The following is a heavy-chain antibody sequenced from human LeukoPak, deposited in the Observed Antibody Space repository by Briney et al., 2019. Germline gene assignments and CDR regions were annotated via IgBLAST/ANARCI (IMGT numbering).Heavy chain of an antibody. CDR3: ARDAHTGSGTYWGGVDYYYGLDV. J-gene: IGHJ6*02. CDR2: VYGGDTT. V-gene: IGHV3-66*01. D-gene: IGHD3-10*01. CDR1: GFTVSSNY. Sequence: GGPLRLSCAASGFTVSSNYMSWVRQAPGKGLEWVSVVYGGDTTYYADSVKGRFTISRDNSKNTLYLQMNSLRAEDTAVYCCARDAHTGSGTYWGGVDYYYGLDVWGQGTTVTVSS.